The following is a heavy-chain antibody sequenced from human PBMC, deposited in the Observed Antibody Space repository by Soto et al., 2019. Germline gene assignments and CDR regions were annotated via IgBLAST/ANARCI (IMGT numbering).Heavy chain of an antibody. CDR2: ISGSGGST. D-gene: IGHD2-2*03. CDR3: AKVGIVVVPAAMVGINDY. J-gene: IGHJ4*02. CDR1: GFTFSSYA. V-gene: IGHV3-23*01. Sequence: GGSLRLSCAASGFTFSSYAMSWVRQAPGKGLEWVSAISGSGGSTYYADSVKGRFTISRDNSKNTLYLQMNSLRAEDTAVYYCAKVGIVVVPAAMVGINDYWGQGTLVTVSS.